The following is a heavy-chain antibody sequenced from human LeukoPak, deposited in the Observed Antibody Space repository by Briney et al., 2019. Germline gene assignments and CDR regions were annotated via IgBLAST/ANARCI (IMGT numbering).Heavy chain of an antibody. Sequence: ASVKVSCKASGYTFTSYGISWVRQAPGQGLEWMGWISAYNGNTNYAQKLQGRVTITTDTSTSTAYMELRSLRSDDTAVYYCARVSGYCSSTSCYRYAFDIWGQGTMVTVSS. V-gene: IGHV1-18*01. CDR2: ISAYNGNT. J-gene: IGHJ3*02. D-gene: IGHD2-2*01. CDR1: GYTFTSYG. CDR3: ARVSGYCSSTSCYRYAFDI.